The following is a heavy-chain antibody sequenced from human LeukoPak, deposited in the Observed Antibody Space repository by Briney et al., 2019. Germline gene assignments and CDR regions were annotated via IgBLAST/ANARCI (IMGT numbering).Heavy chain of an antibody. CDR2: ISSNGGST. Sequence: GGSLRLSCSASGFTFSSYAMHWVRQAPGKGLEYVSAISSNGGSTYYADSVKGRFTISRDNSKNTLYLQMSSLRAEDTAVYYCVRDREGRYDFWSGYYTFRAFDIWGQGTMVTVSS. CDR1: GFTFSSYA. D-gene: IGHD3-3*01. J-gene: IGHJ3*02. V-gene: IGHV3-64D*06. CDR3: VRDREGRYDFWSGYYTFRAFDI.